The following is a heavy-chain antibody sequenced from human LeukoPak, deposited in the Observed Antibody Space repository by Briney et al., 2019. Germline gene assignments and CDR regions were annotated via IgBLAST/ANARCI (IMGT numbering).Heavy chain of an antibody. CDR3: AKDRHSGYEEGDYFDY. Sequence: PGGSLRLSCAASGFTFSSYSMNWVRQAPGKGLEWVSSISSSSSYMYYADSVKGRFTISRDNAKNSLYLQMNSLRAEDTAVYYCAKDRHSGYEEGDYFDYWGQGTLVTVSS. V-gene: IGHV3-21*01. CDR2: ISSSSSYM. J-gene: IGHJ4*02. CDR1: GFTFSSYS. D-gene: IGHD5-12*01.